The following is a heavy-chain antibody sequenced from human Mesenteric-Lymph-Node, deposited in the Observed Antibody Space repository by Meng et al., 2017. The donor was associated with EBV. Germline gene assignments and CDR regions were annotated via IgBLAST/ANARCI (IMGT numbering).Heavy chain of an antibody. J-gene: IGHJ4*02. CDR2: INAYNGDT. Sequence: GQLVEAGGVVKKTGASVKVSCKAAGYTVTNYGITWMRQAPGQGLEWMGWINAYNGDTNYAQTLQGRVTMTTDTSTSTAYMELRSLRSDDTAVYYCARVEVGITSGDYWGQGTLVTVSS. V-gene: IGHV1-18*01. CDR3: ARVEVGITSGDY. CDR1: GYTVTNYG. D-gene: IGHD2-21*01.